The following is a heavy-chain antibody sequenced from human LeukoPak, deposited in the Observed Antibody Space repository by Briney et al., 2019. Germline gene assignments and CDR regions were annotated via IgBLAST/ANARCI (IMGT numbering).Heavy chain of an antibody. V-gene: IGHV4-39*07. Sequence: SETLSLTCTVSGGSISSSSYYWGWIRQPPGKGLEWIGSIYYSGSTYYNPSLKSRVTISVDTFKNQFSLKLSSVTAADTAVYYCARTDSGWYYWGQGTLVTVSS. CDR3: ARTDSGWYY. J-gene: IGHJ4*02. CDR2: IYYSGST. D-gene: IGHD6-19*01. CDR1: GGSISSSSYY.